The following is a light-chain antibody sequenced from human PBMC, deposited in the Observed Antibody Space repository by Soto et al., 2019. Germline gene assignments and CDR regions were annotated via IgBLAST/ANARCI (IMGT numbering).Light chain of an antibody. V-gene: IGKV3-15*01. CDR1: QSISSS. CDR3: QQYNNGPTYT. Sequence: EIVMTQSPATLSVSPGVRANLSCRGSQSISSSLAWYQRKPGQAPRLLIYGASTRATGIPARFSGSGSGTEFTLTISSLQSEDFAVYYCQQYNNGPTYTFGQGTKLEIK. CDR2: GAS. J-gene: IGKJ2*01.